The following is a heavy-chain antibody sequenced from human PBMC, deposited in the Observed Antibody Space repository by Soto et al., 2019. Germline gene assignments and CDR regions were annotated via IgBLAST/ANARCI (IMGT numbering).Heavy chain of an antibody. CDR1: GFTFSSYL. Sequence: QVQLVESGGGVVQPGRSLRLSCVASGFTFSSYLIHWVRQGPGKGLEWVAVIWYDGSNKYYADSVKGRFTISRDNSKNTLYLQMNSLRTEDTAVYYCARPQGISGYFPIEYWGQGTLVTVSS. CDR3: ARPQGISGYFPIEY. CDR2: IWYDGSNK. J-gene: IGHJ4*02. V-gene: IGHV3-33*01. D-gene: IGHD3-22*01.